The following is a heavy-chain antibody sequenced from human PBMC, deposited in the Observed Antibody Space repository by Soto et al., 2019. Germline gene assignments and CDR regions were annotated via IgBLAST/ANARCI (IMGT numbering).Heavy chain of an antibody. CDR1: GGSFSGYY. CDR3: ARGGLLWFGNYYYGMDV. V-gene: IGHV4-34*01. Sequence: SETLSLTCAVYGGSFSGYYWSWIRQPPGKGLEWIGEINHSGSTNYNPSLKSRVTISVDTSKNQFSLKLSSVTAADTAVYYCARGGLLWFGNYYYGMDVWGQGTTVPVSS. CDR2: INHSGST. D-gene: IGHD3-10*01. J-gene: IGHJ6*02.